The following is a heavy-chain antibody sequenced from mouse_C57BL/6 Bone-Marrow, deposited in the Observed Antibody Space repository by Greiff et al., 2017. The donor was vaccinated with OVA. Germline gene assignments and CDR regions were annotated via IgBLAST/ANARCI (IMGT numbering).Heavy chain of an antibody. J-gene: IGHJ3*01. D-gene: IGHD1-1*01. CDR1: GYTFTSYW. CDR3: ASYYYGSRDWFAY. CDR2: IDPSDSYT. Sequence: VQLQQPGAELVRPGTSVKLSCKASGYTFTSYWMHWVKQRPGQGLEWIGVIDPSDSYTNYNQKFKGKATLTVDTSSSTAYMQLSSLTSEDSAVYYSASYYYGSRDWFAYWGQGTLVTVSA. V-gene: IGHV1-59*01.